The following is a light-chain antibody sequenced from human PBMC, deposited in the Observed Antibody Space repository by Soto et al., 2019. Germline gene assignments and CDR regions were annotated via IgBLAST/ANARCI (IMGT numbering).Light chain of an antibody. CDR2: DVS. V-gene: IGLV2-14*01. CDR1: SSDVGGYNY. J-gene: IGLJ2*01. CDR3: SSYTSSSTVV. Sequence: QSVLTQPASVSGSPGQSITISCTGTSSDVGGYNYVSWYQQHPGKAPKLMIYDVSNRPSGVSNRFSGSKSGNTASLTISGRQADDEDDDYCSSYTSSSTVVFGGGTQLTVL.